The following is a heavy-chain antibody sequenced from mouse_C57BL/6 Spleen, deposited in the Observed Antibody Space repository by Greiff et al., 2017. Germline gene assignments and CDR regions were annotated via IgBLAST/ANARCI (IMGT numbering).Heavy chain of an antibody. D-gene: IGHD2-3*01. CDR1: GYTFTDYY. CDR3: ARCYDGSFDY. V-gene: IGHV1-26*01. J-gene: IGHJ2*01. CDR2: INPNNGGT. Sequence: EVQLQQSGPELVKPGASVKISCKASGYTFTDYYMNWVKQSHGKSLEWIGDINPNNGGTSYNQKFKGKATLTVDKSSSTAYTELRSLTSEDSAVYYCARCYDGSFDYWGQGTTLTVSS.